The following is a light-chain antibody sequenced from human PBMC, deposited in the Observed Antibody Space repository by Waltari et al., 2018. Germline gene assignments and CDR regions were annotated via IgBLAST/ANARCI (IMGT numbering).Light chain of an antibody. CDR2: KDS. CDR1: ALPKQY. J-gene: IGLJ3*02. V-gene: IGLV3-25*03. CDR3: QSADSSGTYWV. Sequence: SYELTQPPSVSVSPGQTARITCSGDALPKQYAYWYRQKPGQAPGLVVYKDSERPSGIPGRFSGSSAGTTVTLTISGVQAEDEADYYCQSADSSGTYWVFGGGTKLTVL.